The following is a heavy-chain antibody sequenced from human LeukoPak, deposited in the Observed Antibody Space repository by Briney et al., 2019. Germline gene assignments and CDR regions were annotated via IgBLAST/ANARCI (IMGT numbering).Heavy chain of an antibody. CDR1: GASISSNSYY. J-gene: IGHJ4*02. CDR2: IYYSGST. Sequence: PSETLSLTCAVSGASISSNSYYWGWIRQPPGKGLEWIGSIYYSGSTYYNPSLKSRVTISVDTSKNQFSLKLSSVTAADTAVYYCARGYWGEQQGHWGQGTLVTVSS. CDR3: ARGYWGEQQGH. D-gene: IGHD6-13*01. V-gene: IGHV4-39*07.